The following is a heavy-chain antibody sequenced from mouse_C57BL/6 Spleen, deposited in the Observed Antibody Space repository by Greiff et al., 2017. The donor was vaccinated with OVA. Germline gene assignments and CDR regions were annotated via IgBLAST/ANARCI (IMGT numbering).Heavy chain of an antibody. Sequence: EVKVVESGEGLVKPGGSLKLSCAASGFTFSSYAMSWVRQTPEKRLEWVAYISSGGDYIYYADTVKGRFTISRDNAKNTLYLQMSSLKSEDTAMYYCARHGTGTSDYWGQGTTLTVSS. D-gene: IGHD4-1*01. CDR2: ISSGGDYI. CDR1: GFTFSSYA. J-gene: IGHJ2*01. CDR3: ARHGTGTSDY. V-gene: IGHV5S21*01.